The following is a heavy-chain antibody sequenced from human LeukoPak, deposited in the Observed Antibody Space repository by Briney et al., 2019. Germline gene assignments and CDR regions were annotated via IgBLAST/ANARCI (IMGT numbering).Heavy chain of an antibody. CDR1: GFTVSNNY. CDR2: IYSGGST. Sequence: PGGSLRLSCAASGFTVSNNYMSWVRQAPGKGLEWVSVIYSGGSTYYADSVKGRFTISRDNSKNTLYLQMNSLRAEDTAVYYCARETRDGSRFRSFSDYWGQGTLVTVSS. D-gene: IGHD5-24*01. V-gene: IGHV3-66*01. J-gene: IGHJ4*02. CDR3: ARETRDGSRFRSFSDY.